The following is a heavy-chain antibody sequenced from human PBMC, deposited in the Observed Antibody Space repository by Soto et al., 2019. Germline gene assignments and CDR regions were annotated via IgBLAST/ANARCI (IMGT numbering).Heavy chain of an antibody. Sequence: SETLSLTWTVSGGSISSSSYYWGWIRQPPGKGLEWIGSIYYSGCTYYNPSLKSRVTISVDTSKNHFSLKLSSVTAADTALYYCARRLYYDSSGFEGGGMDVWGQGTTVTVSS. CDR1: GGSISSSSYY. D-gene: IGHD3-22*01. CDR2: IYYSGCT. V-gene: IGHV4-39*01. J-gene: IGHJ6*02. CDR3: ARRLYYDSSGFEGGGMDV.